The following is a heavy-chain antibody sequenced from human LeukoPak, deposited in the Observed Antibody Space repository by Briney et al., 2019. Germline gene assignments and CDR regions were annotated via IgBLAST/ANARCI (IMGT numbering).Heavy chain of an antibody. J-gene: IGHJ4*02. D-gene: IGHD5-12*01. CDR1: GFTFSSYG. Sequence: GGSLRLSCAASGFTFSSYGMNWLRQAPGKRLEWVSYISSSSDSIYYADSVKGRFTISRDNAENSLYLQMNSLRDEDTAVYYCARAMRSGYDYWGQGALVTVSS. CDR3: ARAMRSGYDY. V-gene: IGHV3-48*02. CDR2: ISSSSDSI.